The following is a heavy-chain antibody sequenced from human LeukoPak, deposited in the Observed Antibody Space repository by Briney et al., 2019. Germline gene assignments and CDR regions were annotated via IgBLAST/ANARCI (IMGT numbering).Heavy chain of an antibody. CDR3: ARDRPWFGAGDYYYGMDV. CDR1: GDTFTSYY. CDR2: INPSGGST. J-gene: IGHJ6*04. Sequence: ASVTVSCKASGDTFTSYYMHWVRQAPGQGLEWMGIINPSGGSTSYAQKFQGRVTMTRDTSTSTVYMELSSLRSEDTAVYYCARDRPWFGAGDYYYGMDVWGKGTTVTVSS. D-gene: IGHD3-10*01. V-gene: IGHV1-46*01.